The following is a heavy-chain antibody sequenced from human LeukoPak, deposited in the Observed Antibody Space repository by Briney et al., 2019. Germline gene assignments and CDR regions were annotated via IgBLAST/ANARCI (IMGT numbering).Heavy chain of an antibody. CDR1: GGSISSSSYY. J-gene: IGHJ4*02. CDR3: ARQGGYIAPLAL. Sequence: PSETLSLTCTVSGGSISSSSYYWGWIRRPPGKGLEWIGSIYYSGSTYYNPSLKSRVTISVDTSKNQFSLKLSSVTAADTAVYYCARQGGYIAPLALWGQGTLVTVSA. V-gene: IGHV4-39*01. D-gene: IGHD6-13*01. CDR2: IYYSGST.